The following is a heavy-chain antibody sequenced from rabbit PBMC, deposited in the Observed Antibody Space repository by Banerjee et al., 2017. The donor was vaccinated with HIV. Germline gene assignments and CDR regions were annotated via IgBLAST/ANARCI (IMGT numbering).Heavy chain of an antibody. CDR2: IWTSSGST. J-gene: IGHJ4*01. CDR3: ATDFTGASGYALNL. V-gene: IGHV1S40*01. D-gene: IGHD1-1*01. CDR1: GFSFSRNYW. Sequence: QSLEESGGDLVKPGASLTLTCTASGFSFSRNYWICWVRQAPGKGLEWIACIWTSSGSTWYASWAKGRFTISKTSSTTVTLQLTSLTAADTATHFCATDFTGASGYALNLWGPGTLVTVS.